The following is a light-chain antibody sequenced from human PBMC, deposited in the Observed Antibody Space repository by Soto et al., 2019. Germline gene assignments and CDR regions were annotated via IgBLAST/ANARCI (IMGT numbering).Light chain of an antibody. CDR2: GHS. V-gene: IGLV1-40*01. CDR1: NSNIGAGYD. J-gene: IGLJ2*01. CDR3: QSYDRSLSSPI. Sequence: QLVLTQPPSVSGAPGQRVNIACTGSNSNIGAGYDVHWYRQSPGTAPKLLLSGHSHRPSGVPDRFSGSKSGTSAFLAITGLQPGDEADYFCQSYDRSLSSPIFGGGTKVTVL.